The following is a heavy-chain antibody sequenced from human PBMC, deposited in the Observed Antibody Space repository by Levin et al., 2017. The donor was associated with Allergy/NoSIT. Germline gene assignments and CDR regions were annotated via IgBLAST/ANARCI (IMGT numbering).Heavy chain of an antibody. D-gene: IGHD4-17*01. J-gene: IGHJ4*02. CDR1: GFTFSSYA. Sequence: PGGSLRLSCAASGFTFSSYAMSWVRQAPGKGLEWVSAISGSGGSTYYADSVKGRFTISRDNSKNTLYLQMNSLRAEDTAVYYCANNDGDHGYFDYWGQGTLVTVSA. CDR2: ISGSGGST. CDR3: ANNDGDHGYFDY. V-gene: IGHV3-23*01.